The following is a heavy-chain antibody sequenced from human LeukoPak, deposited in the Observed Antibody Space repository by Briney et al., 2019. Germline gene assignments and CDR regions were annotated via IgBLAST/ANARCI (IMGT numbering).Heavy chain of an antibody. J-gene: IGHJ4*02. D-gene: IGHD6-19*01. CDR3: ARVGSIAVAGPLFDY. Sequence: SVKVSCKPSGGTFSSYAISWVRQAPGQGLEWMGGIIPIFGTANYAQKFQGRVTITADESTSTAYMELSSLRSEDTAVYYCARVGSIAVAGPLFDYWGQGTLVTVSS. CDR1: GGTFSSYA. CDR2: IIPIFGTA. V-gene: IGHV1-69*13.